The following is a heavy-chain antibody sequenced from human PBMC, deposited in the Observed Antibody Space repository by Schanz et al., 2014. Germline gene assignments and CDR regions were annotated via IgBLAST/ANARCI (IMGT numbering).Heavy chain of an antibody. J-gene: IGHJ5*02. CDR2: INAANGNT. V-gene: IGHV1-3*01. Sequence: QVQLVQSGAEVKKPGASVKVSCKASGYSFISHAIHWVRQAPGQRLEWMGWINAANGNTRYSQKFQGRVTITRDTYASAAYMELRSLRSEDTAVYYCARVRYCSGGRCYQDNWFAPWGQGTLVIVSS. CDR3: ARVRYCSGGRCYQDNWFAP. CDR1: GYSFISHA. D-gene: IGHD2-15*01.